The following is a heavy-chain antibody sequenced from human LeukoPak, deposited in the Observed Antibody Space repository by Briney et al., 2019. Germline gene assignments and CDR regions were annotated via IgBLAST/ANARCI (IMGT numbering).Heavy chain of an antibody. Sequence: SETLSLTCSVSGGSISSSGYYWGWIRQPPGKGLEWIGSVYYSGTTYYNPSLKSRVTISVDTSKNQFSLRLGSVTAADTAVYYCAREYISSRYGYWGQGTLVCVSS. CDR1: GGSISSSGYY. D-gene: IGHD6-13*01. CDR2: VYYSGTT. J-gene: IGHJ4*02. V-gene: IGHV4-39*07. CDR3: AREYISSRYGY.